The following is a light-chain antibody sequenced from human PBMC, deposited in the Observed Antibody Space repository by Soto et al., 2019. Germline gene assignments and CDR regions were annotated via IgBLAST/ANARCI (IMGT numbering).Light chain of an antibody. V-gene: IGKV1-9*01. CDR3: QQLNSYPLF. Sequence: DIQLTQSPSFLSASIGYRFTITCRASQGIGSYLAWYQRKPGKAPKLLIYAASTLQSGVPSRFSGSGSGTEYTLTISSLQPEDFATYYCQQLNSYPLFFGQGTRREIK. CDR2: AAS. CDR1: QGIGSY. J-gene: IGKJ5*01.